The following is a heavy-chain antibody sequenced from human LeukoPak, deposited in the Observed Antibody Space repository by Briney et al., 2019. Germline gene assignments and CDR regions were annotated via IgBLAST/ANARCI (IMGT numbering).Heavy chain of an antibody. Sequence: GGSLRLSCSASGFNFSDYYMSWIRQTPGKGLEWLSYISSLGTTISYADSVKGQFTMSRDNAKNSLYLEMNSLRVEDTAVYYCARGLQVADYWGQGTRVTVSS. J-gene: IGHJ4*02. CDR1: GFNFSDYY. CDR2: ISSLGTTI. CDR3: ARGLQVADY. V-gene: IGHV3-11*01. D-gene: IGHD2-15*01.